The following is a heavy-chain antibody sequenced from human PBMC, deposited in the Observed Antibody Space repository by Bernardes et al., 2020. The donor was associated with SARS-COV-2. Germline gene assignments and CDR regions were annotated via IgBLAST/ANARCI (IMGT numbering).Heavy chain of an antibody. CDR1: GFTFSSYE. CDR3: ARVATPLVEQWLVLNDAFDI. D-gene: IGHD6-19*01. J-gene: IGHJ3*02. V-gene: IGHV3-48*03. Sequence: GGSLRLSCAASGFTFSSYEMNWVRQAPGKGLEWVSYISSSGSTIYYADSVKGRFTISRDNAKNSLYLQMNSLRAEDTAVYYCARVATPLVEQWLVLNDAFDIWGQGTMVTVSS. CDR2: ISSSGSTI.